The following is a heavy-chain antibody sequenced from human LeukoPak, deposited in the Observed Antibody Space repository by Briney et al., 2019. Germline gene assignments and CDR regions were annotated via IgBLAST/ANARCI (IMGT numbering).Heavy chain of an antibody. J-gene: IGHJ6*02. CDR1: RFTFSNYV. CDR2: ISGSGRST. Sequence: PGGSLRLSCAASRFTFSNYVMSWVRQAPGKGLECVSAISGSGRSTYYADSVKGRFTISRDNSKNTLYLQMNSLGAEDTAAYYCARGNYYGMDVWGQGTTVIVSS. D-gene: IGHD3-10*01. V-gene: IGHV3-23*01. CDR3: ARGNYYGMDV.